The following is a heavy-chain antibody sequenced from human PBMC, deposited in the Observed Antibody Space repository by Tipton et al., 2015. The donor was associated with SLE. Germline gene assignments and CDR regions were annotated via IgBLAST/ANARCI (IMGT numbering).Heavy chain of an antibody. CDR2: INSDGSST. CDR1: GFTFSWYW. Sequence: SLRLSCAASGFTFSWYWMHWVRQAPGKGLVWVSRINSDGSSTNYADSVKGRFTISRDNAKNTLYLQMNSLRAEDTVVFYCAREGDGFYCSGGNCYSYRAFDIWGQGTMVTVSS. D-gene: IGHD2-15*01. J-gene: IGHJ3*02. V-gene: IGHV3-74*01. CDR3: AREGDGFYCSGGNCYSYRAFDI.